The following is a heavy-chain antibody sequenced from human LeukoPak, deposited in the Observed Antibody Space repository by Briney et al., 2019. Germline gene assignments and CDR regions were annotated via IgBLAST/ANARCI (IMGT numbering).Heavy chain of an antibody. V-gene: IGHV4-34*01. CDR3: ARASYSYDINGWVPFDY. CDR2: INHSGST. J-gene: IGHJ4*02. D-gene: IGHD3-22*01. Sequence: SETLSLTCAVYGGSFSGYYWSWIRQPPGKGLEWIGEINHSGSTNYNPSLKSRVTISVDTSKNQFSLKLSSVTAEDTAVYYCARASYSYDINGWVPFDYWGQGTLVTVSS. CDR1: GGSFSGYY.